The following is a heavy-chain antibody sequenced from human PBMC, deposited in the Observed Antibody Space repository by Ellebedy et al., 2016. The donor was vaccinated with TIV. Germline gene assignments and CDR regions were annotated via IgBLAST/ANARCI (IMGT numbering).Heavy chain of an antibody. D-gene: IGHD2/OR15-2a*01. V-gene: IGHV4-61*02. CDR2: IYTSGST. J-gene: IGHJ6*02. CDR3: AKASTTYYYYDMDV. CDR1: GGSISSSSYY. Sequence: MPSETLSLTCTVSGGSISSSSYYWSWIRQPAGKGLEWIGRIYTSGSTNYNPSLKSRVTMSVDTSKNQFSLKLSSVTAADTAVYYCAKASTTYYYYDMDVWGQGTTVTVSS.